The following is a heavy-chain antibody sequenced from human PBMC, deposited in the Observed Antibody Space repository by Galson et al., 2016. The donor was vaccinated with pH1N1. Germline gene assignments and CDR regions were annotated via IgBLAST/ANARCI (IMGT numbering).Heavy chain of an antibody. V-gene: IGHV5-51*03. CDR1: GHKFTSYW. Sequence: QSGAEVKKPGESLKISCKGSGHKFTSYWIAWVRQVPGKGLEWVGVVNPGGSTIRYGPPFQGQVTTSSDKSINTAYLQWISLKASDTATYYCAWQYDFGDYRGNAFEIWGQGTMVIVSS. D-gene: IGHD4-17*01. J-gene: IGHJ3*02. CDR3: AWQYDFGDYRGNAFEI. CDR2: VNPGGSTI.